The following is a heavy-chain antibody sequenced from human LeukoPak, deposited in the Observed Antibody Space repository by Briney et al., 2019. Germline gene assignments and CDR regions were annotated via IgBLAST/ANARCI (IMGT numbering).Heavy chain of an antibody. J-gene: IGHJ6*02. V-gene: IGHV1-69*04. D-gene: IGHD3-16*01. Sequence: GASVKVSCKASGGTFSSYAISWVRQAPGQGLEWMGRIIPILGIANYAQKFQGRVTITADKSTSTAYMELSSLRSEDTAVYYCARSGVMTRVIYYGMDVWGQGTTVTVSS. CDR1: GGTFSSYA. CDR3: ARSGVMTRVIYYGMDV. CDR2: IIPILGIA.